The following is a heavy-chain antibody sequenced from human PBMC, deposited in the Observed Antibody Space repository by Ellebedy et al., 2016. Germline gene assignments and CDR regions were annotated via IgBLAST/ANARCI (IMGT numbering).Heavy chain of an antibody. CDR2: IYYSGST. V-gene: IGHV4-30-4*08. J-gene: IGHJ4*02. D-gene: IGHD4-17*01. Sequence: SETLSLXXTVSGGSINNGHYYWSWIRQHPGKGLEWIGYIYYSGSTNYNPSLKSRVTISVDTPKNQFSLKLSSVTAADTAVYYCARLYGDYLKADYWGQGTLVTVSS. CDR3: ARLYGDYLKADY. CDR1: GGSINNGHYY.